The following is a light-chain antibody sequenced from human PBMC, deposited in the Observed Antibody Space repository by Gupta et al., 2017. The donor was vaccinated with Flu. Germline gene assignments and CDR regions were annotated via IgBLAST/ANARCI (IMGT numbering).Light chain of an antibody. CDR2: GAS. J-gene: IGKJ4*01. CDR1: QSVSSN. Sequence: PATLAVSPGERATLACRASQSVSSNLAWYQQKPGQAPRLLIYGASTRATGIPARFSGSGSGTEFTLTISSLQSEDFAVYYCQQYNNWPTTFGGGTKVEIK. CDR3: QQYNNWPTT. V-gene: IGKV3-15*01.